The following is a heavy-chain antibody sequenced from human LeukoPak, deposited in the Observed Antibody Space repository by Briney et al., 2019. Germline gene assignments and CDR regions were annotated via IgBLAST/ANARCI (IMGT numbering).Heavy chain of an antibody. D-gene: IGHD5-18*01. Sequence: SETLSLTCTVSGVSITSGTYYWTWIRQPAGKGLEWMGRSYSTGRVNYNPSLNSRVTTLLATSKNHSTLKLTSVTAADTAIYFCARASETAMVTLWGQGTLVTVSS. CDR2: SYSTGRV. J-gene: IGHJ4*02. CDR1: GVSITSGTYY. V-gene: IGHV4-61*02. CDR3: ARASETAMVTL.